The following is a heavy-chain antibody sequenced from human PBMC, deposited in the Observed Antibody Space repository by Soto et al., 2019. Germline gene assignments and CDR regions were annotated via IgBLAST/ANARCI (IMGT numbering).Heavy chain of an antibody. V-gene: IGHV3-15*07. D-gene: IGHD4-17*01. CDR2: IKSKTDGGTT. J-gene: IGHJ5*02. CDR1: SVSNAW. Sequence: SVSNAWMNWVRQAPGKGLEWVGRIKSKTDGGTTDYAAPVKGRFTISRDDSKNTLYLQMNSPKTEDTAVYYCTTELRATTVVNNWFDPWGQGTLVTVSS. CDR3: TTELRATTVVNNWFDP.